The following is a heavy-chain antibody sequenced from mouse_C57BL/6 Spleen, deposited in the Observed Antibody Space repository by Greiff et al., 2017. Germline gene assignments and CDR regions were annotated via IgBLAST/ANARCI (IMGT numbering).Heavy chain of an antibody. J-gene: IGHJ3*01. V-gene: IGHV1-15*01. Sequence: QVQLQQSGAELVRPGASVTLSCKASGYTFTDYEMYWVKQTPVHGLEWIGAIDPETGGTAYNQKFKGKAILTADKSSSTAYMELRSLTSEDSAVYYCTRGGYDGFAYWGQGTLVTVSA. CDR1: GYTFTDYE. CDR2: IDPETGGT. D-gene: IGHD2-2*01. CDR3: TRGGYDGFAY.